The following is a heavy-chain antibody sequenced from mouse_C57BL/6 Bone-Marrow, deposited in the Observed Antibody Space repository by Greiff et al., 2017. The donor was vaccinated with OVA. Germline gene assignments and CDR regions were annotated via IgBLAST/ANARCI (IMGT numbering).Heavy chain of an antibody. Sequence: QVHVKQSGAELVKPGASVKISCKASGYAFSSYWMNWVKQRPGKGLEWIGQIYPGDGDTNYNGKFKGKATLTADKSSSTAYMQLSSLTSEDSAVYFCARSSHYYGSSYPLAMDYWGQGTSVTVSS. V-gene: IGHV1-80*01. J-gene: IGHJ4*01. CDR3: ARSSHYYGSSYPLAMDY. CDR2: IYPGDGDT. D-gene: IGHD1-1*01. CDR1: GYAFSSYW.